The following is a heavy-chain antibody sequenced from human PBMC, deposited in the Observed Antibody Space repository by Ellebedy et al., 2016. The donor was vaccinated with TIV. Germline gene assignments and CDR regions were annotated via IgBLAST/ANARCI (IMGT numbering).Heavy chain of an antibody. CDR1: GFTFSSYS. CDR3: AREGGYSGYENFDY. V-gene: IGHV3-21*01. CDR2: ISSSSSYI. Sequence: PGGSLRLSCAASGFTFSSYSMNWVRQAPGKGLEWVSSISSSSSYIYYADSVKGRFTISRENAKNSLYLQMNSLRAEDTAVYYCAREGGYSGYENFDYWGQGTLVTVSS. D-gene: IGHD5-12*01. J-gene: IGHJ4*02.